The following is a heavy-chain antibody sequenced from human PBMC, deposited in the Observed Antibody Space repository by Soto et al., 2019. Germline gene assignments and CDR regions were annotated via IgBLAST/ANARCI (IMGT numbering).Heavy chain of an antibody. J-gene: IGHJ4*02. Sequence: EVHLVESGGGLVKPGGSLRLSCAASGFTFGNAWMNWFRQAPGKGLEWVGRIKSKIHGGTTDYAAPVRGRFTISRDDSKNTLFLQMNSLKTEDAAVYYCTTVHFDVLTGSFYYWGQGTLVTVSS. D-gene: IGHD3-9*01. V-gene: IGHV3-15*07. CDR1: GFTFGNAW. CDR3: TTVHFDVLTGSFYY. CDR2: IKSKIHGGTT.